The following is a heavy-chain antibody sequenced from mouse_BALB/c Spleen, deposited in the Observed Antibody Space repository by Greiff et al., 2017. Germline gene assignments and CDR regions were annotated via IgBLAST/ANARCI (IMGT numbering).Heavy chain of an antibody. D-gene: IGHD1-1*02. CDR1: GYTFTSYW. CDR3: ARRGGGSPYYFDY. J-gene: IGHJ2*01. Sequence: QVQLQQSGAELAKPGASVKMSCKASGYTFTSYWMHWVKQRPGQGLEWIGYINPSTGYTEYNQKFKDKATLTADKSSSTAYMQLSSLTSEDSAVYYCARRGGGSPYYFDYWGQGTTLTVSS. CDR2: INPSTGYT. V-gene: IGHV1-7*01.